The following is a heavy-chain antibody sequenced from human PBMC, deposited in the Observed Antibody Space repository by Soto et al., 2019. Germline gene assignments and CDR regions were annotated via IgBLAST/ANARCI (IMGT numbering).Heavy chain of an antibody. V-gene: IGHV1-18*01. J-gene: IGHJ6*02. CDR2: ISAYNGNT. D-gene: IGHD3-10*01. Sequence: GASVKVSCKASGYTFTSYGISWVRQAPGQGLEWMGWISAYNGNTNDAQKLQGRVTMTTDTSTSTAYMELRRLRSDDTAVYYCARDRRYYGSGSYYRPYYYYGMDVWGQGTTVTVSS. CDR3: ARDRRYYGSGSYYRPYYYYGMDV. CDR1: GYTFTSYG.